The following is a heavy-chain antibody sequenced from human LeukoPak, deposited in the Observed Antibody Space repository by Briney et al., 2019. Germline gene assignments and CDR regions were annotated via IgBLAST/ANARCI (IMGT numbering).Heavy chain of an antibody. CDR2: IIPILGIA. D-gene: IGHD3-16*01. CDR3: ASRSYYDYARDY. Sequence: SVKVSCKASGGTFSSYAISWVRQAPGQGLEWMGRIIPILGIANYAQKFQGRVTITADKSTSTAYMELSSLRSEDTAVYYCASRSYYDYARDYWGQGTLVTVSS. J-gene: IGHJ4*02. CDR1: GGTFSSYA. V-gene: IGHV1-69*04.